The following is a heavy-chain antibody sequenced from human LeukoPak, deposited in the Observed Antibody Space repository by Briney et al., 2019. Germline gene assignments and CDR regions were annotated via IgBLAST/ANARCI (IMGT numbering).Heavy chain of an antibody. V-gene: IGHV5-51*01. Sequence: GASLKISCKGSGYRFTSYWIGWVRQMPGKGLEWMGIIYPGDSDTRYSPSFQGQVTISADKSISTAYLQWSSLKASDTAMYYCARQRMVATGFWDYWGQGTLVTVSS. CDR2: IYPGDSDT. CDR1: GYRFTSYW. D-gene: IGHD2-21*02. CDR3: ARQRMVATGFWDY. J-gene: IGHJ4*02.